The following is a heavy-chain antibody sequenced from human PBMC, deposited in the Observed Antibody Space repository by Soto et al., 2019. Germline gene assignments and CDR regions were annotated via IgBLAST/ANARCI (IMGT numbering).Heavy chain of an antibody. CDR1: GGTFSNHA. D-gene: IGHD6-13*01. Sequence: QVQLVQSGAEVKKPGSSVKVSCKASGGTFSNHAVNWMRQAPGQGLEWMGGVIPLFGATNYAQKFQGRVTIIADESTSTAYMELNTLRSEDTAVYYCARSFIAAAGLTYVYYAMDVWGQGTTVTVSS. J-gene: IGHJ6*02. V-gene: IGHV1-69*01. CDR3: ARSFIAAAGLTYVYYAMDV. CDR2: VIPLFGAT.